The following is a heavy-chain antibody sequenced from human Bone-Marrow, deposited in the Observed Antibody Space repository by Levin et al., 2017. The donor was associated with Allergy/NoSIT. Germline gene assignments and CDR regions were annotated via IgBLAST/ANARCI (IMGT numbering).Heavy chain of an antibody. CDR3: ARDFWRYFDY. V-gene: IGHV3-7*01. J-gene: IGHJ4*02. D-gene: IGHD3-3*01. CDR2: IKLDGSEK. Sequence: GGSLRLSCAASGFTFSNYWMSWVRQAPGKGLESVANIKLDGSEKYYVDSVKGRFAISRDNAKNSLYLQMNSLRADDTAVYYCARDFWRYFDYWGQGTLVTVSS. CDR1: GFTFSNYW.